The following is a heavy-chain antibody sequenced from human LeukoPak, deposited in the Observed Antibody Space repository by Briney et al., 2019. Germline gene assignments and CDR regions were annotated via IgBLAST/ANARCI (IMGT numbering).Heavy chain of an antibody. CDR2: IYHSGSA. Sequence: PSETLSLTCTISGYSISGGYYWGWIRQPPGKGLEWIGSIYHSGSAYYNPSLKSRVTISEDTSKNQFSLKLSSVTAADTAVYYCARRDGYYYGNWFDPWGQGTLVTVSS. CDR3: ARRDGYYYGNWFDP. V-gene: IGHV4-38-2*02. D-gene: IGHD3-22*01. CDR1: GYSISGGYY. J-gene: IGHJ5*02.